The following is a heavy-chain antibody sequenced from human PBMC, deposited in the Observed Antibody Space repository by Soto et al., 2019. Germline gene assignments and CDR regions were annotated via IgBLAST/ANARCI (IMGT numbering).Heavy chain of an antibody. D-gene: IGHD6-19*01. CDR2: ISGSGGST. CDR3: AKVAIAVAEDYYYYYGMDV. J-gene: IGHJ6*02. Sequence: PGGSLRLSCAASGFTFSSYAMSWVRQAPGKGLEWVSAISGSGGSTYYADSVKGRFTISRDNSKNTLYLQMNSLRAEDTAVYYCAKVAIAVAEDYYYYYGMDVWGQGTTVTVSS. CDR1: GFTFSSYA. V-gene: IGHV3-23*01.